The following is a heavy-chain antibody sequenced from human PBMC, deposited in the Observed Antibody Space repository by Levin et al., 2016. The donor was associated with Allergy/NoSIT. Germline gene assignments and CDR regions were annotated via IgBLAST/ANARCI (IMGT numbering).Heavy chain of an antibody. CDR3: AKDVKGYSLYRMDV. CDR1: GFTFDDYA. CDR2: ISWNGDNT. Sequence: SLKISCAASGFTFDDYAMHWVRQTPGMGLEWVSGISWNGDNTDYADSVKGRFTISRDNAKNSLYLQMNSLRAEDTALYYCAKDVKGYSLYRMDVWGKGTSVTVSS. D-gene: IGHD4-11*01. V-gene: IGHV3-9*01. J-gene: IGHJ6*04.